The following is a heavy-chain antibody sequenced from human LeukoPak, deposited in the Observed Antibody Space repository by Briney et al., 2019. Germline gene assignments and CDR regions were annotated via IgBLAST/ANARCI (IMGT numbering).Heavy chain of an antibody. CDR2: IYYSGST. D-gene: IGHD6-13*01. V-gene: IGHV4-59*01. CDR3: ARGRGQQLGYFDY. CDR1: GGSISSYY. Sequence: SETLSLTCTVSGGSISSYYWSWIRQPPGKGLEWIGYIYYSGSTNYNPSLKSRVTISVDTSKNQFSLKLSSVTAADTAVYYCARGRGQQLGYFDYWGQGTLVTVSS. J-gene: IGHJ4*02.